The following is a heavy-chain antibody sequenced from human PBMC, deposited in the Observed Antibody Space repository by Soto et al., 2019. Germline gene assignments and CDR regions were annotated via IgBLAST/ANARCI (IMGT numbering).Heavy chain of an antibody. CDR3: AHSPPRPITIFGVVIIGNWFDP. D-gene: IGHD3-3*01. CDR1: GFSLSTSGVG. CDR2: ISWDDDK. Sequence: QITLKESGPTLVKPTQTLTLTCTFSGFSLSTSGVGVGWIRQPPGKALEWLALISWDDDKRYSPSLKSRLTITKDTSKNQVVLTMTNMDPVDTATYYCAHSPPRPITIFGVVIIGNWFDPWGQGTLVTVSS. V-gene: IGHV2-5*02. J-gene: IGHJ5*02.